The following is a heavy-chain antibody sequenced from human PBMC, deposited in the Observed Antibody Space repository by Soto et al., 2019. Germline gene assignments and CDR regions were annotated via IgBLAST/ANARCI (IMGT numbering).Heavy chain of an antibody. CDR2: IFHSGST. J-gene: IGHJ4*02. CDR3: ARVYSGSYSDS. CDR1: GGSINSNNW. Sequence: SETPSLTSAVSGGSINSNNWWRWVRQPPGKGLEWIGEIFHSGSTHYSPSLKSRVTISVDKSKKYFSLNLTSVTAADTAVYYCARVYSGSYSDSWGQGTLVTVSS. V-gene: IGHV4-4*02. D-gene: IGHD1-26*01.